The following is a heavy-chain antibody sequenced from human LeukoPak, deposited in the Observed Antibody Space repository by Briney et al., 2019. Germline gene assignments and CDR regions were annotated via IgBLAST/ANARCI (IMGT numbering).Heavy chain of an antibody. J-gene: IGHJ6*03. D-gene: IGHD5-24*01. CDR1: GDSVSSISAA. CDR3: ARGGGYNTYYYYYMDV. CDR2: TYYRSKWYN. V-gene: IGHV6-1*01. Sequence: SQTLSLTCAISGDSVSSISAAWNWIRQSPSRGLEWLGRTYYRSKWYNDYAVSVKSRITINPDTSKNQFSLKLSSVTAADTAVYYCARGGGYNTYYYYYMDVWGKGTTVTVPS.